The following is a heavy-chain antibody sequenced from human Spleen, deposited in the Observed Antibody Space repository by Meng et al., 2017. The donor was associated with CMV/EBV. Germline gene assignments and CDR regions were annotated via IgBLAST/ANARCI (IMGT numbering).Heavy chain of an antibody. D-gene: IGHD2-2*02. CDR1: GGSIGSGNYY. CDR2: IYYSGST. V-gene: IGHV4-61*01. J-gene: IGHJ4*02. CDR3: ARYQLLYSNYFDY. Sequence: SETLSLTCIVSGGSIGSGNYYWSWIRQPPGKGLEWIGYIYYSGSTNYNPSLKSRVTISVDTSKNQFSLKLSSVTAADTAVYYCARYQLLYSNYFDYWGQGTLVTVSS.